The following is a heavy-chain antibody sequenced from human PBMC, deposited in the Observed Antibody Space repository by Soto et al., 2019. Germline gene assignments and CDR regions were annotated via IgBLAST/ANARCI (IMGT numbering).Heavy chain of an antibody. Sequence: EVQLVESGGGLVKPGGSLRLSCAGSGFSFSSHSMNWVRLAPGKGLEGVSSISSRSGYIDYADSIRGRFTISRDNAKNSLYLQMSSLRVEDTAGYYCARGTGDFLRCDGFDMWGQGTMVTVSS. D-gene: IGHD4-17*01. CDR2: ISSRSGYI. CDR1: GFSFSSHS. CDR3: ARGTGDFLRCDGFDM. J-gene: IGHJ3*02. V-gene: IGHV3-21*06.